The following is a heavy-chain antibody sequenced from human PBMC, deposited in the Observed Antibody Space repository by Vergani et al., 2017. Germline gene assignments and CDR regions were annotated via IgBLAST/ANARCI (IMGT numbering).Heavy chain of an antibody. V-gene: IGHV3-9*01. CDR3: AKDHYDFWSGYPNLSPFDL. Sequence: EVQLVESGGGLVQPGRSLRLSCAASGFTFDDYAMHWVRQAPGKGLELVSGISWNSGSIGYADSVKGRFTISRDNAKNSLYLQMNSRRAEDTALYYCAKDHYDFWSGYPNLSPFDLWGRGTLVTVSS. J-gene: IGHJ2*01. CDR1: GFTFDDYA. CDR2: ISWNSGSI. D-gene: IGHD3-3*01.